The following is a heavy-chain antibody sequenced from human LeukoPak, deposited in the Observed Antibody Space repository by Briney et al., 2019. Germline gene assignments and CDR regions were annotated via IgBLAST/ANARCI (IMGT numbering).Heavy chain of an antibody. CDR3: ARDLGYDSSGYYSSSYYYYMDV. D-gene: IGHD3-22*01. Sequence: GASVKVSCKASGYTFTSYGISWVRQAPGQGLEWMGWISAYNGNTNYAQKLQGRVTMTTDTSTSTAYMELRSLRSDDTAVYYCARDLGYDSSGYYSSSYYYYMDVWGKGTTVTVSS. CDR2: ISAYNGNT. V-gene: IGHV1-18*01. CDR1: GYTFTSYG. J-gene: IGHJ6*03.